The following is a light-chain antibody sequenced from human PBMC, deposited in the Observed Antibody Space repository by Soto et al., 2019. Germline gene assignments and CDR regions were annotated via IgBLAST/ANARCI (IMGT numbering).Light chain of an antibody. CDR1: SSDVGGYDY. CDR2: DVI. Sequence: QSVLTQPASVSGSPGQSITISCTGTSSDVGGYDYVSWYQQHPGKAPKLMIYDVINRPSGVSNRFSGSKSGNTASLTISGLQAEDEAGYYCSSYAISRDVVFGGGTKLTVL. CDR3: SSYAISRDVV. J-gene: IGLJ2*01. V-gene: IGLV2-14*01.